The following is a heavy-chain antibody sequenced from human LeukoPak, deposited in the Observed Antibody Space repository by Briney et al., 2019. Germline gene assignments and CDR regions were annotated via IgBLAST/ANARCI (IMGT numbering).Heavy chain of an antibody. CDR1: GFTFSSYG. CDR2: IYSGGST. J-gene: IGHJ4*02. D-gene: IGHD3-16*01. Sequence: GGSLRLSCAASGFTFSSYGMSWVRQAPGKGLEWVSVIYSGGSTYYADSVKGRFTISRDNSKNTLYLQMNSLRAEDTAVYYCASALGQRGDYWGQGTLVTVSS. CDR3: ASALGQRGDY. V-gene: IGHV3-53*01.